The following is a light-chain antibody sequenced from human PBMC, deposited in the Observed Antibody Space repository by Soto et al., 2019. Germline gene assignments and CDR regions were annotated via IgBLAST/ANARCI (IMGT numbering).Light chain of an antibody. CDR2: GNS. V-gene: IGLV1-40*01. CDR1: SSNIGAGYD. CDR3: QSYDSSLSGSHAV. Sequence: QSVLTQPPSVSGAPGQRVTISCTGSSSNIGAGYDVHWYQQLPGTAPKLLIYGNSNRPSGVPDRFSGSKSGTSASLAITGLQAEDEADYYCQSYDSSLSGSHAVFGGGTQLPS. J-gene: IGLJ7*01.